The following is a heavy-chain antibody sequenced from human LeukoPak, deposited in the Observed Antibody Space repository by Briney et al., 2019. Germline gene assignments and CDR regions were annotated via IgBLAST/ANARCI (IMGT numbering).Heavy chain of an antibody. CDR1: GYTFTSYA. Sequence: ASVKVSCKASGYTFTSYAMHWVRQAPGQRLEWMGWINAGNGNTKYSQKFQGSVTITRDTSASTAYMELSSLRSEDTAVYYCARLRYSSHESYFYYGMDVWGQGTTVTVSS. V-gene: IGHV1-3*01. CDR3: ARLRYSSHESYFYYGMDV. CDR2: INAGNGNT. J-gene: IGHJ6*02. D-gene: IGHD6-13*01.